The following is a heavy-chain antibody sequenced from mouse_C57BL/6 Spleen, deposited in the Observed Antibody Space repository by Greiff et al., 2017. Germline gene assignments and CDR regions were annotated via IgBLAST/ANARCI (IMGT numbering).Heavy chain of an antibody. CDR3: ARDGTIGGSSSLDV. CDR2: IYPRSGNT. CDR1: GYTFTSYG. J-gene: IGHJ1*03. V-gene: IGHV1-81*01. Sequence: VKLMESGAELARPGASVKLSCKASGYTFTSYGISWVKQRTGQGLEWIGEIYPRSGNTYYNEKFKGKATLTADKSSSTAYMELRSLTSEDSAVYFCARDGTIGGSSSLDVWGTGTTVTVSS. D-gene: IGHD1-1*01.